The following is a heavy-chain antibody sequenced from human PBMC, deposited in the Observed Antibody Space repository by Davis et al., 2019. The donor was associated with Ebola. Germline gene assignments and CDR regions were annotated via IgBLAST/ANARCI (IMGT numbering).Heavy chain of an antibody. V-gene: IGHV1-46*01. CDR1: GYTFTSYY. J-gene: IGHJ6*02. CDR2: INPSGGST. Sequence: ASVQVSCKASGYTFTSYYMHWVRQAPGQGLEWMGIINPSGGSTSYAQKFQGRVTMARDTSTSTDYMELRSLRSEDTAVYFCARDGPWGMDVWGQGTTVIVSS. CDR3: ARDGPWGMDV.